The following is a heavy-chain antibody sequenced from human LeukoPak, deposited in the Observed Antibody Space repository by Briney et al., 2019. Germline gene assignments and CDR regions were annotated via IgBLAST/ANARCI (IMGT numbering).Heavy chain of an antibody. J-gene: IGHJ4*02. Sequence: GGSLRLSCAASGFTFNNAWMSWVRQAPGEGLEWVGRIKSKTDGGTTDYTALVKGRFTITRDDSKNTLYLQMNSLKTEDTAVYYCSTGKVRESWGQGTLVTVSS. D-gene: IGHD3-10*01. CDR1: GFTFNNAW. CDR2: IKSKTDGGTT. CDR3: STGKVRES. V-gene: IGHV3-15*01.